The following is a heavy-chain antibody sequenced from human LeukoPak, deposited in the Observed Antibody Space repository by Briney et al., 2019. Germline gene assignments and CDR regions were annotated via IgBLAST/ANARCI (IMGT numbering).Heavy chain of an antibody. V-gene: IGHV7-4-1*02. Sequence: ASVKVSCKASGYTFTGYYMHWVRQAPGQGLEWMGWIDTDTGKPTYAQGFTGRFVFSLDTSVSTSYLQISRLKAEDTAVYYCARQYSGYDYFSPDDGFDMWGQGTMVTVSS. CDR2: IDTDTGKP. J-gene: IGHJ3*02. CDR1: GYTFTGYY. D-gene: IGHD5-12*01. CDR3: ARQYSGYDYFSPDDGFDM.